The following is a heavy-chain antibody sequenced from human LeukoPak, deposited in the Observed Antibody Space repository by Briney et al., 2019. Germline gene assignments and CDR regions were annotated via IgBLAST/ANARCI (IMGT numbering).Heavy chain of an antibody. J-gene: IGHJ6*03. CDR3: ARAPSGTVTYYYMDV. Sequence: PSQTLSLTCTVSGVSISSGVYYWSWIRQPRVKGLEGIGYIYYSGSTYYNPSPKRRVTISVDTSKNQFSLKLSSVTAADTAVYYCARAPSGTVTYYYMDVWGKGTTVTVSS. D-gene: IGHD4-11*01. CDR1: GVSISSGVYY. V-gene: IGHV4-30-4*08. CDR2: IYYSGST.